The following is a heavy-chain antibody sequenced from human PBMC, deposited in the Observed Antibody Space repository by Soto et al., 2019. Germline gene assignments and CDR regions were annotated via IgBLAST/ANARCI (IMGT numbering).Heavy chain of an antibody. Sequence: QVQLQESGPGLVKPSGTLSLTCAVSGGSISSSNWWSWVRQPPGKGLEWIGEIYHSGSTNYNPSLKGRVTISVDKSKNQFSLKLSSVTAADTAVYYCAREVVVTAIRSHPPHYCIDVWGQGTTVTVSS. CDR1: GGSISSSNW. D-gene: IGHD2-21*02. J-gene: IGHJ6*02. CDR2: IYHSGST. V-gene: IGHV4-4*02. CDR3: AREVVVTAIRSHPPHYCIDV.